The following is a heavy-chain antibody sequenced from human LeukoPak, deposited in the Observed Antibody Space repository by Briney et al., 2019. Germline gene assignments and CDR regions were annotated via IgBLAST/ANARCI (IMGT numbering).Heavy chain of an antibody. V-gene: IGHV1-69*11. J-gene: IGHJ4*02. Sequence: VKVSCKASGGVFTTYAISWVRQAPGQGLEWMGSIIPFLGTTNYAQKFQGRVTITADEPTRTAYMELTYVRSDDTAVYYCTIIPNVILFTHYFEYWGQGTLVTVSS. CDR3: TIIPNVILFTHYFEY. CDR1: GGVFTTYA. D-gene: IGHD2-21*01. CDR2: IIPFLGTT.